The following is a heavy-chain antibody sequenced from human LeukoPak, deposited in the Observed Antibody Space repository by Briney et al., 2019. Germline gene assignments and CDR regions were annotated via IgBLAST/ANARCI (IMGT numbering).Heavy chain of an antibody. Sequence: GASLRLSCAASGFTFSSYAMSWVRQAPGKGLEWVSAISGSGGSTYYADSMKGRFTISRDNSKNTLYLQMNSLRAEDTAVYYCAKEGDYDSSGYYKNWFDPWGQGTLVTVSS. CDR3: AKEGDYDSSGYYKNWFDP. V-gene: IGHV3-23*01. J-gene: IGHJ5*02. D-gene: IGHD3-22*01. CDR2: ISGSGGST. CDR1: GFTFSSYA.